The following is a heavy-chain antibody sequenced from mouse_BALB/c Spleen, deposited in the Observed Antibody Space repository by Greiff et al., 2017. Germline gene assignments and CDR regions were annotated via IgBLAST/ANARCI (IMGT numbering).Heavy chain of an antibody. CDR2: INPSSGYT. D-gene: IGHD2-4*01. CDR1: GYTFTSYT. J-gene: IGHJ4*01. CDR3: ARNYDYDDGDAMGY. V-gene: IGHV1-4*01. Sequence: VKLQQSGAELARPGASVKMSCKASGYTFTSYTMHWVKQRPGQGLEWIGYINPSSGYTNYNQKFKDKATLTADKSSSTAYMQLSSLTSEDSAVYYCARNYDYDDGDAMGYWGQGTSVTVSS.